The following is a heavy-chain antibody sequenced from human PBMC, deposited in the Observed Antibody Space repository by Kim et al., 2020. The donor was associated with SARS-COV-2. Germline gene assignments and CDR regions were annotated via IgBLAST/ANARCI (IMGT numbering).Heavy chain of an antibody. Sequence: ADSGQGRFTISRDNARNTLYLQMNSLRAEDTAVYYCASLFTVYVSDKVDYWGQGALLTVSS. D-gene: IGHD3-16*01. V-gene: IGHV3-74*01. CDR3: ASLFTVYVSDKVDY. J-gene: IGHJ4*02.